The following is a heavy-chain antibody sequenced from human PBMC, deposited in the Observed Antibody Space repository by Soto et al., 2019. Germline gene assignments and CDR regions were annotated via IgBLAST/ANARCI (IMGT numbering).Heavy chain of an antibody. Sequence: PGGSLRLSCVASGFTFTTYAMAWVRQSPGKGLEWVSGITGSGRSAYYAESVKGRFTFSRDNSKNTLSLQINSLRVEDTDIYFCEKGTHTWGWHTFESWGQGTLVTVSS. CDR2: ITGSGRSA. V-gene: IGHV3-23*01. CDR3: EKGTHTWGWHTFES. CDR1: GFTFTTYA. J-gene: IGHJ4*02. D-gene: IGHD3-16*01.